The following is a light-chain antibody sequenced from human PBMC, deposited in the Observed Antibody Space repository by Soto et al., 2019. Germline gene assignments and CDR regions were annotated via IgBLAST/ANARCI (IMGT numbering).Light chain of an antibody. Sequence: QSVLTQPASVSGSPGQSITISCTGTSSDVGSYNLISWCQQYPDKAPKLMIYEVNKRPSGVSSRFSGSKSGNTASLTISGLQAEDEADYYCCSYAGGTTFYVFGSGTKVTVL. J-gene: IGLJ1*01. CDR3: CSYAGGTTFYV. CDR1: SSDVGSYNL. CDR2: EVN. V-gene: IGLV2-23*02.